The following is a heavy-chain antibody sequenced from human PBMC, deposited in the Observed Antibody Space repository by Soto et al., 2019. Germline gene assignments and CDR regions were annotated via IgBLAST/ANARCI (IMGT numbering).Heavy chain of an antibody. Sequence: GGSLRLSCAASGFTFSSYGMHWVRQAPGKGLEWVAVIWYDGSNKYYADSVKGRFTISRDNSKNTLYLQMNSLRAEETAVYYCARGVRESIAAAGTVYYYYYMDVWGKGTTVTVSS. D-gene: IGHD6-13*01. CDR3: ARGVRESIAAAGTVYYYYYMDV. CDR2: IWYDGSNK. V-gene: IGHV3-33*01. J-gene: IGHJ6*03. CDR1: GFTFSSYG.